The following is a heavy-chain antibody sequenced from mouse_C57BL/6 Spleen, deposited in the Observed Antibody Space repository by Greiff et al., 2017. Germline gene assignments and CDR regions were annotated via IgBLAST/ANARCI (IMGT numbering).Heavy chain of an antibody. D-gene: IGHD1-1*01. J-gene: IGHJ2*01. CDR3: ARSGTTVVAQYYFDY. CDR2: IYPGGGYT. Sequence: QVHVKQSGAELVRPGTSVKMSCKASGYTFTNYWIGWAKQRPGHGLEWIGDIYPGGGYTNYNEKFKGKATLTADKSSSTAYMQFSSLTSEDSAIYYCARSGTTVVAQYYFDYWGQGTTLTVSS. V-gene: IGHV1-63*01. CDR1: GYTFTNYW.